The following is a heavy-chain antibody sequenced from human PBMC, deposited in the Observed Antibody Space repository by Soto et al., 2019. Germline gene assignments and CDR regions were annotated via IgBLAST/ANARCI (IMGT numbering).Heavy chain of an antibody. J-gene: IGHJ3*02. CDR1: AFTFRSYT. CDR3: AKVRPLRDCTSTSCLGAFDI. CDR2: ITASADTT. D-gene: IGHD2-2*01. V-gene: IGHV3-23*01. Sequence: EEQLLESGGGLVRPGGSLRLSCEASAFTFRSYTMSWVRQAPGKGREWVSAITASADTTYYADSVKGRFTISRDNSKNTLYLRMNSLRAEDTAVYYCAKVRPLRDCTSTSCLGAFDIWGQGTMVTVS.